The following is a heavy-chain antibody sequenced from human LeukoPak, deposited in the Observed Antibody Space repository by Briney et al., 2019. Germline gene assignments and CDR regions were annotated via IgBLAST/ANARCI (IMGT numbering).Heavy chain of an antibody. CDR2: INHSGST. V-gene: IGHV4-34*01. CDR3: ARWYGSGTRNPWFDS. D-gene: IGHD3-10*01. Sequence: SETLSLTCAVYGGSFSDYHWNWIRQPPGKGLEWIGEINHSGSTNYNPSLKTRVTISIDRSKNQFSLKMEFVTAADTAVYYCARWYGSGTRNPWFDSWGQGARVTVSS. CDR1: GGSFSDYH. J-gene: IGHJ5*01.